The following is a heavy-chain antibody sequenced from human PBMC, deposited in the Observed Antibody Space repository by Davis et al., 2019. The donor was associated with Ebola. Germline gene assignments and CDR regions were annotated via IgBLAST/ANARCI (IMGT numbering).Heavy chain of an antibody. Sequence: GESLKISCAASGFTFSSYWMHWVRQAPGKGLVWVSRSNSDGSSTSYADSVKGRFTISRDNAKNTLYLQMNSLRVEDTAVYYCARDKLWDFWSGYYTGSFDYWGQGTLVTVSS. CDR1: GFTFSSYW. D-gene: IGHD3-3*01. CDR2: SNSDGSST. V-gene: IGHV3-74*01. J-gene: IGHJ4*02. CDR3: ARDKLWDFWSGYYTGSFDY.